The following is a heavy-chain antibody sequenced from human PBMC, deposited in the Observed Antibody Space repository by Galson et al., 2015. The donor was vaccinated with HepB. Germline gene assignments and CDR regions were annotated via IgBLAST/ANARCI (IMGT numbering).Heavy chain of an antibody. CDR1: GYTLTELS. V-gene: IGHV1-24*01. D-gene: IGHD3-10*01. CDR2: FDPEDGET. J-gene: IGHJ2*01. CDR3: ATPSITMVRGVITNWYFDL. Sequence: SVKVSCKVSGYTLTELSMHWVRQAPGKGLEWMGGFDPEDGETIYAQKFQGRVTMTEDTSTDTAYMELSSLRSEDTAVYYCATPSITMVRGVITNWYFDLWGRGTLVTVSS.